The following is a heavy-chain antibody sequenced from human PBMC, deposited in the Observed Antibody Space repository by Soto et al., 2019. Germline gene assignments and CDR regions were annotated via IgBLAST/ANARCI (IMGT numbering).Heavy chain of an antibody. CDR1: GYTFKAYY. J-gene: IGHJ4*02. D-gene: IGHD6-13*01. V-gene: IGHV1-2*04. CDR3: ARTEEIGYSSSWYQFDY. CDR2: INPNSGGT. Sequence: ASVKVSCKTSGYTFKAYYIHWVRQAPGQGLEWMGWINPNSGGTKYAQKFQDWVTMTSATSTSTAYMELSRLRSGDTAVYYCARTEEIGYSSSWYQFDYWGQGTLVTAPQ.